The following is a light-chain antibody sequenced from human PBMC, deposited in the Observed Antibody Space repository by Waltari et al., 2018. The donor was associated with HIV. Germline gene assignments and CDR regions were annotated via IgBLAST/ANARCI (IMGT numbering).Light chain of an antibody. CDR3: QQRSFSVT. J-gene: IGKJ5*01. V-gene: IGKV3-11*01. CDR2: DAS. Sequence: EIVLTQSPATLSFSQGERATLSCRASQSISSYLAWYQQKPGQAPRLLIYDASNRATGIPARFSGSGSGTDFTLTISSLEPEDFAVYYCQQRSFSVTFGQGTRLEIK. CDR1: QSISSY.